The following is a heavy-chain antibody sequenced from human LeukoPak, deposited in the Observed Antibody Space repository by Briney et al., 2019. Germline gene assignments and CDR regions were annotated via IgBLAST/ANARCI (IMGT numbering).Heavy chain of an antibody. D-gene: IGHD2-15*01. CDR3: ARESDIVVVGNFDY. CDR1: GFTFSSYE. J-gene: IGHJ4*02. V-gene: IGHV3-48*03. CDR2: ISSSGSTI. Sequence: PGGSLRLSCAASGFTFSSYEMNWVRQAPGKWLEWVSYISSSGSTIYYADSVKGRFTISRDNAKNSLYLQMNSLRAEDTAVYYCARESDIVVVGNFDYWGQGTLVTVSS.